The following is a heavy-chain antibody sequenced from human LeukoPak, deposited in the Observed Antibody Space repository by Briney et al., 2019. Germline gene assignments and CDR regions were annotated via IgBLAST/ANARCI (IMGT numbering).Heavy chain of an antibody. Sequence: ASVKVSCKASGYTFSSNYMHWVRQAPGQGLEWMGVIDPSGGGTSYAQKFQGRVTLTRDMSTSTVYMALSSLRSEDTAVYYCARGPSITMVRGGQWYYYMDVWGKGTTVTISS. CDR2: IDPSGGGT. D-gene: IGHD3-10*01. V-gene: IGHV1-46*01. CDR3: ARGPSITMVRGGQWYYYMDV. J-gene: IGHJ6*03. CDR1: GYTFSSNY.